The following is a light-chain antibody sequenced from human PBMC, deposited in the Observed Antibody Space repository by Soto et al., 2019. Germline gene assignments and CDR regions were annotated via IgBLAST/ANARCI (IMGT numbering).Light chain of an antibody. CDR3: TSYTSTTTLVL. CDR2: DVT. V-gene: IGLV2-14*03. J-gene: IGLJ3*02. Sequence: QSALTQPASVSGSPGQSITISCTGTRTDIGGYNYVSWYQHHPGKAPKLIIYDVTNRPSGVSNRFSGSKSGNTASLTISGLQAEDEADYYCTSYTSTTTLVLFGGGTKVTVL. CDR1: RTDIGGYNY.